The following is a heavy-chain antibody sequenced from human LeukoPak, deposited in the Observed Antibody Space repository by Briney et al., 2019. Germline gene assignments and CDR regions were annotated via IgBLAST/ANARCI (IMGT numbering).Heavy chain of an antibody. D-gene: IGHD1-26*01. CDR2: MHPNSANT. CDR1: GYTFTSYD. V-gene: IGHV1-8*01. Sequence: ASVKVSCKASGYTFTSYDINWVRQATGQGLEWMGWMHPNSANTGYAQKFQGRVTITRNTTKGTAYMELSSLGSEDTAVYYCARGGQRSQYYYFMDVWGKGTTVTVSS. CDR3: ARGGQRSQYYYFMDV. J-gene: IGHJ6*03.